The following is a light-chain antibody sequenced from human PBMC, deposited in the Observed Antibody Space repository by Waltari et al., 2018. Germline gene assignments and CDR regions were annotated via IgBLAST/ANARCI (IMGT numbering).Light chain of an antibody. CDR2: GAS. Sequence: EIVMTQSPATLSVSPGERATLSCRASQSVRNNLVWYQQKPGQAPRLLIYGASTRVTGIPARFSGSGSGTEFTLTISSLQSEDFAVYYCQQYNNWPPWTFGQGTRLEI. V-gene: IGKV3-15*01. J-gene: IGKJ5*01. CDR1: QSVRNN. CDR3: QQYNNWPPWT.